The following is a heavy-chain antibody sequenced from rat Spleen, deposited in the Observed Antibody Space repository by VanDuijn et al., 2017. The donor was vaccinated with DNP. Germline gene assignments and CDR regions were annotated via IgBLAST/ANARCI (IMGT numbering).Heavy chain of an antibody. D-gene: IGHD1-12*02. CDR3: TTTHYFDGWFPFDY. Sequence: EVQLVESGGGLVQPGRSLKLSCAASGFTFSDYYMAWVRQAPAKGLEWVATISYNGGTPYYRDSVKGRFSLSRDNAKSTLYLQMDSLRSEDTATYYCTTTHYFDGWFPFDYWGQGVMVTVSS. V-gene: IGHV5-20*01. CDR2: ISYNGGTP. CDR1: GFTFSDYY. J-gene: IGHJ2*01.